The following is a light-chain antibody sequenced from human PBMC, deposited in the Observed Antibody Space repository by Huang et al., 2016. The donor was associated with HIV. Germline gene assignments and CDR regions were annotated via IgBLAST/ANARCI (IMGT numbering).Light chain of an antibody. CDR1: QSLVYSDGGTD. V-gene: IGKV2-30*01. CDR2: KVS. J-gene: IGKJ1*01. CDR3: MQGSRWPWT. Sequence: DVVMTQSPLSLPVTLGQPASISCRSNQSLVYSDGGTDLNWFQQRPGQDPRRLMYKVSNRDSGVPDRFSGSGSGTDFTLKISRVEAEDVGIYYCMQGSRWPWTFGQGTKVDIK.